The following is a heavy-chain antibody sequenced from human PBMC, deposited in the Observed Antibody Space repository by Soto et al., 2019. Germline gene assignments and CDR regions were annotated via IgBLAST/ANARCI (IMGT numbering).Heavy chain of an antibody. D-gene: IGHD4-4*01. J-gene: IGHJ4*02. CDR2: ISYDGTDE. CDR1: GFIFTGYG. V-gene: IGHV3-30*03. CDR3: ARDRGEVATVALGY. Sequence: GGSLDPSCPPSGFIFTGYGLHGFRQPPGKGLEWVAVISYDGTDENYSDSVKGRLTISRDNSKNTLYLQMNSLRAEDTAVYYCARDRGEVATVALGYWGQGTLVTVSS.